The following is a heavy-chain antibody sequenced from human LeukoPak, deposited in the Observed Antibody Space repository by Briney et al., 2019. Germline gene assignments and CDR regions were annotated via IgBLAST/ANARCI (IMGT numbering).Heavy chain of an antibody. CDR3: VRGGPSTWS. V-gene: IGHV3-74*01. J-gene: IGHJ5*02. CDR2: INDDGGGT. CDR1: GVTFELYG. D-gene: IGHD2-15*01. Sequence: GGPLRLSCAAAGVTFELYGMHWGRQVPGKGPVWVARINDDGGGTVYADSVKGRFTLSRDHAKNMLFLQMNSLRGEDTAVYHCVRGGPSTWSWGQGTLVTVSS.